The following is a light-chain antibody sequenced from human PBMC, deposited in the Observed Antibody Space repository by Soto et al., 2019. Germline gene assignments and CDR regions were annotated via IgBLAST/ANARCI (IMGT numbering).Light chain of an antibody. J-gene: IGKJ5*01. V-gene: IGKV3-20*01. Sequence: EIVLTQSPGTLSLSPGERATLSCRASQSVSNNYLAWYQQKPGQAPRLLIYGASNRATGIPDRFSGSGSGTEFTLTISSLQSEDFAVYYCQQYKSWPPITFGQGTRLEIK. CDR2: GAS. CDR1: QSVSNNY. CDR3: QQYKSWPPIT.